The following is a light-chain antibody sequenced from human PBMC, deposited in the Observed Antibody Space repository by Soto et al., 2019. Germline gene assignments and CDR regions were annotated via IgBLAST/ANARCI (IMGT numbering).Light chain of an antibody. Sequence: EVVLTQSPGTLSLSPGESATLSCSASQSVTNNSFAWYQQKPGQAPRLLIFGSSDRATGIPDRFSGSGSGTDFPLTISRLEPEDFAVYYCHQYGSSPPYTFGQGTKLEIK. CDR3: HQYGSSPPYT. CDR1: QSVTNNS. V-gene: IGKV3-20*01. J-gene: IGKJ2*01. CDR2: GSS.